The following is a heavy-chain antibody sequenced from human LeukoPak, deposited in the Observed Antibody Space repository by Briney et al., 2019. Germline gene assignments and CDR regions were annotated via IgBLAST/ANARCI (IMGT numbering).Heavy chain of an antibody. CDR3: ARSEMADY. V-gene: IGHV1-2*02. CDR2: INPDSGAT. CDR1: GYTFTGYY. Sequence: ASVKVSCKASGYTFTGYYMHWVRQAPGQGLEWMGWINPDSGATNYAQRFQGRVTMTRDTSISTAYMELSGLRSDDTALYYCARSEMADYWGQGTLVTVSS. D-gene: IGHD1-14*01. J-gene: IGHJ4*02.